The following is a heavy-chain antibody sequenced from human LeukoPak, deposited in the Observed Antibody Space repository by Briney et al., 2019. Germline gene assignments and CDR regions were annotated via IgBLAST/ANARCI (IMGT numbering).Heavy chain of an antibody. J-gene: IGHJ4*02. D-gene: IGHD3-22*01. CDR2: IYYSGST. V-gene: IGHV4-59*08. CDR3: ARMYYYDSSDYGGFDY. CDR1: GGSISSYY. Sequence: SETLSLTCTVSGGSISSYYWSWIRQPPGKGLEWIGYIYYSGSTNYNPSLKSRVTISVDTSKNQFSLKLSSVTAADTAVYYCARMYYYDSSDYGGFDYWGQGTLVTVSS.